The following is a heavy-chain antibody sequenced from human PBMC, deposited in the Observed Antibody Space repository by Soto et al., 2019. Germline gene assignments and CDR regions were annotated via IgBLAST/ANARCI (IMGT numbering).Heavy chain of an antibody. J-gene: IGHJ4*02. CDR2: ISSRSSYI. Sequence: EVQLVESGGGLVKPGGSLRLSCAASGFTFSSYTTNWVRQAPGKGLEWVSSISSRSSYIYYADSVKGRFTISRDNAKNSLYLQMNSLRAEDTAVYYCARAIVGATGADYWGQGTLVTVSS. D-gene: IGHD1-26*01. CDR1: GFTFSSYT. CDR3: ARAIVGATGADY. V-gene: IGHV3-21*01.